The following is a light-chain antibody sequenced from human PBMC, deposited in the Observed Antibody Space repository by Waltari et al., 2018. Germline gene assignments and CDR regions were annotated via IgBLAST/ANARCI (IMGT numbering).Light chain of an antibody. J-gene: IGLJ1*01. V-gene: IGLV3-21*02. CDR1: NIGNKS. Sequence: SYVLTQPPSVSVAPGQTARHSWGGNNIGNKSVHWYPQRTGQAPVLVGYDDTGRPSGTPVMFSGAHPGKTATLTISSGEAGDEADYYCQVWDVNTDHLVFGTGTKVTVL. CDR2: DDT. CDR3: QVWDVNTDHLV.